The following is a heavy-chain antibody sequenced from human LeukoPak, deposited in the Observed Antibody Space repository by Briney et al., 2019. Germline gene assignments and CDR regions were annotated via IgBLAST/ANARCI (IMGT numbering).Heavy chain of an antibody. D-gene: IGHD1-26*01. V-gene: IGHV4-39*07. J-gene: IGHJ4*02. Sequence: SETLSLTCTVSGDSISTGSFYWSWIRQPAGRGLEWIGSIYYSGSTYYNPSLKSRVTISVDTSKNQFSLKLSSVTAADTAVYYCAREWQWELLRMLDYWGQGTLVTVSS. CDR2: IYYSGST. CDR1: GDSISTGSFY. CDR3: AREWQWELLRMLDY.